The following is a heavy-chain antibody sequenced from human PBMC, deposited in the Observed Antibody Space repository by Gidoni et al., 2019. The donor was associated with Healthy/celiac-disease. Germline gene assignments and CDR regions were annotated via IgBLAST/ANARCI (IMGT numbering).Heavy chain of an antibody. D-gene: IGHD6-6*01. CDR3: ASRIAARPDYFDY. V-gene: IGHV1-69*06. CDR1: GGTFSSYA. J-gene: IGHJ4*02. CDR2: IIPIFGTA. Sequence: QVQLAQSGAEVKNPGSSVTVSCKASGGTFSSYAISWVRQAPGQGLEWMGGIIPIFGTANYAQKFQGRVTITADKSTSTAYMELSSLRSEDTAVYYCASRIAARPDYFDYWGQGTLVTVSS.